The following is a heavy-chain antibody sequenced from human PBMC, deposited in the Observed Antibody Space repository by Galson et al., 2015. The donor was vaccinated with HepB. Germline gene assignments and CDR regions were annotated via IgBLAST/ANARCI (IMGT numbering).Heavy chain of an antibody. J-gene: IGHJ6*02. Sequence: SLRLSCAASGFTVSSNYMSWVRQAPGKGLEWVSVIYSGGSTYYADSVKGRFTISRDNSKNTLYLQMNSLRAEDTAVYYCARDSIPYYDFWSGYTNDYYYYYGMDVWGQGTTVTVSS. CDR2: IYSGGST. CDR1: GFTVSSNY. V-gene: IGHV3-53*01. D-gene: IGHD3-3*01. CDR3: ARDSIPYYDFWSGYTNDYYYYYGMDV.